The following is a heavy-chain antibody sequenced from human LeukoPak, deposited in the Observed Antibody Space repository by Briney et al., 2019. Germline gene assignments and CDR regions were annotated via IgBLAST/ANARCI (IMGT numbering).Heavy chain of an antibody. CDR2: ISYDGSNK. Sequence: GVSLRLSCAASGFTFSSYGMHWVRQAPGKGLEWVAVISYDGSNKYYADSVKGRFTISRDNSKNTLYLQMNSLRAEDTAVYYCARGHTAVTRHFDFWGQGTLVAVSS. CDR3: ARGHTAVTRHFDF. V-gene: IGHV3-30*03. CDR1: GFTFSSYG. J-gene: IGHJ4*02. D-gene: IGHD4-17*01.